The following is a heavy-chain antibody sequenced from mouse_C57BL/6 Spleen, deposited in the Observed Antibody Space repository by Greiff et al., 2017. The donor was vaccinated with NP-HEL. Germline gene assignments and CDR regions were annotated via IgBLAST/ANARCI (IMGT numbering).Heavy chain of an antibody. CDR1: GYAFSSSW. V-gene: IGHV1-82*01. D-gene: IGHD1-1*01. CDR2: IYPGDGDT. J-gene: IGHJ3*01. Sequence: VQLQQSGPELVKPGASVKISCKASGYAFSSSWMNWVKQRPGKGLEWIGRIYPGDGDTNYNGKFKGKATLTADKSSSTAYMQLSSLTSEDSAVYFCARSGYYYGSSLAWFAYWGQGTLVTVSA. CDR3: ARSGYYYGSSLAWFAY.